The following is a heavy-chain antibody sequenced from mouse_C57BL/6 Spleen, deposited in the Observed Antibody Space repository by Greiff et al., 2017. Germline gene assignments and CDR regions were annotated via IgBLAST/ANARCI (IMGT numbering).Heavy chain of an antibody. CDR3: ARDRRDGGVDY. D-gene: IGHD3-3*01. CDR1: GFTFSDYY. V-gene: IGHV5-16*01. CDR2: INYDGSST. Sequence: EVMLVESEGGLVQPGSSMKLSCTASGFTFSDYYMAWVRQVPEKGLEWVANINYDGSSTYYLDSLKSRFIISRDNAENILYLQMSSLKSEDTATYDCARDRRDGGVDYWGQGTTLTVSS. J-gene: IGHJ2*01.